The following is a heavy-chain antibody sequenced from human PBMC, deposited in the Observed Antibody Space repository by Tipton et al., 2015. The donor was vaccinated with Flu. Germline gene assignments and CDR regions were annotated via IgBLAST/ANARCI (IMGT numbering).Heavy chain of an antibody. CDR2: ISHSGRT. V-gene: IGHV4-38-2*01. CDR3: ARSTYYYGSGSADY. Sequence: LRLSCAASGFTFSSYSINWVRQAPGKGLEWIGCISHSGRTYYNPSLKSRVTISVDTAKNQFSQRLSSVTAADTAVYYCARSTYYYGSGSADYWGQGTLVTVSS. D-gene: IGHD3-10*01. J-gene: IGHJ4*02. CDR1: GFTFSSYS.